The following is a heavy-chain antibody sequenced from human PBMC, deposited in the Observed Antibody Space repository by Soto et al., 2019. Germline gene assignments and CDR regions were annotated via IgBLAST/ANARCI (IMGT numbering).Heavy chain of an antibody. CDR2: FDLENGET. Sequence: ASVKVSCKVSGYTLTELSIHWVRQAPGEGLEWMGGFDLENGETIYAQRFQGRVTMTEESSADTPYMELSSLRSEDTAVYYCARGEYSGYENYSYYGLDVWGQGTTVTVSS. CDR3: ARGEYSGYENYSYYGLDV. CDR1: GYTLTELS. V-gene: IGHV1-24*01. D-gene: IGHD5-12*01. J-gene: IGHJ6*02.